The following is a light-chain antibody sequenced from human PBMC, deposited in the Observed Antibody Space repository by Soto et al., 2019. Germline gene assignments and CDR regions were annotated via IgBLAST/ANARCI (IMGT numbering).Light chain of an antibody. Sequence: AIQMTQSPSSLSASVRDRVTITCRASQDIRNELGWYQQRPGKAPKLLIYAASTLQSGVPSRFSASGSGTDFTLTISSLQPEDFATYYCLQDYNYPRTFGPGTKVEIK. CDR2: AAS. CDR1: QDIRNE. CDR3: LQDYNYPRT. J-gene: IGKJ1*01. V-gene: IGKV1-6*01.